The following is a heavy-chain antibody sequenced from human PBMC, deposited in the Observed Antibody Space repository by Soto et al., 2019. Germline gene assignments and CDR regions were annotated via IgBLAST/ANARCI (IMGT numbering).Heavy chain of an antibody. CDR3: TKSSGGSSSVGMDY. J-gene: IGHJ4*02. D-gene: IGHD6-6*01. V-gene: IGHV3-30*04. Sequence: PWGALRLSCAGSGFIFKNYALNWVRQAPGKGLEWVASITRDGYNKYYADSVKGRFTISRDNSRDTLSLQMTALRTEDSSIYYCTKSSGGSSSVGMDYWGQGTRVTVSS. CDR2: ITRDGYNK. CDR1: GFIFKNYA.